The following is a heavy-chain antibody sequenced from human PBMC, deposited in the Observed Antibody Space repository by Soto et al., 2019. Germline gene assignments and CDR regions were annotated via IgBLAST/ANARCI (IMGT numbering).Heavy chain of an antibody. J-gene: IGHJ4*02. CDR3: ARVMYYYDSSGYPY. D-gene: IGHD3-22*01. Sequence: PGGSLRLSCAASGFTFSSYSMNWVRQAPGKGLEWVSSISSSSSYIYYADSVKGRFTISRDNAKNSLYLHMNSLRAEDTAVYYCARVMYYYDSSGYPYWGQGTLVPVSS. V-gene: IGHV3-21*01. CDR2: ISSSSSYI. CDR1: GFTFSSYS.